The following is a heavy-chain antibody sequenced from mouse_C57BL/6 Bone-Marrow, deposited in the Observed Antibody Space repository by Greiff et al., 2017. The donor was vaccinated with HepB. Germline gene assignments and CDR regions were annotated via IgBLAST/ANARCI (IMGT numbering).Heavy chain of an antibody. J-gene: IGHJ4*01. CDR2: IRNKANNHAT. D-gene: IGHD1-1*01. V-gene: IGHV6-6*01. CDR3: TRLTTVVAYYAMDY. CDR1: GFTFSDAW. Sequence: EVKLEESGGGLVQPGGSMKLSCAASGFTFSDAWMDWVRQSPEKGLEWVAEIRNKANNHATYYAESVKGRFTISRDDSKSSVYLQMNSLRAEDTGIYYCTRLTTVVAYYAMDYWGQGTSVTVSS.